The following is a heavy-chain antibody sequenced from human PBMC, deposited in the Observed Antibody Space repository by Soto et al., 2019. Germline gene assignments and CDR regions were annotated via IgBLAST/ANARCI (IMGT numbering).Heavy chain of an antibody. CDR3: AREGYYGSGIGSV. Sequence: GGSLRLSCAASGFTFSSYGMHWVRQAPGKGLEWVAVIWYDGSNKYYADSVKGRFTISRDNSKNTLYLQMNSLRAEDTAVYYCAREGYYGSGIGSVWGQGTTVTVSS. D-gene: IGHD3-10*01. CDR1: GFTFSSYG. J-gene: IGHJ6*02. V-gene: IGHV3-33*01. CDR2: IWYDGSNK.